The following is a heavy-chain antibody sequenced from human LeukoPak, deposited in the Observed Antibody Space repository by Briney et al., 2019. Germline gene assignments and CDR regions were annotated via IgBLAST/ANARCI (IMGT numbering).Heavy chain of an antibody. V-gene: IGHV1-69*13. Sequence: SSVKVSCKASGGTFSSYAISWVRQAPGQGLEWMGGIIPIFGTANYAQKFQGRVTITADESTRPAYMELSSLRSEDTAVYYCARDDIVVVPAAQRTYYYYGMDVWGKGPTVTVSS. J-gene: IGHJ6*04. CDR2: IIPIFGTA. CDR3: ARDDIVVVPAAQRTYYYYGMDV. CDR1: GGTFSSYA. D-gene: IGHD2-2*01.